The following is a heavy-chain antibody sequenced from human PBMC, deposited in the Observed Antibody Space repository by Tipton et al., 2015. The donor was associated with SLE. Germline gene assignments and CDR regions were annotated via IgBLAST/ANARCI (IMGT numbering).Heavy chain of an antibody. D-gene: IGHD2-21*01. J-gene: IGHJ5*02. Sequence: TLSLTCTVSGGSISSSRYYWSWIRQPPGKGLEWIGEINHSGSTNYNPSLKSRVIISVDTSKNQFSLKLSSVTAADTAVYYCARGHGETLRTHWFDPWGQGTLVTVSS. CDR1: GGSISSSRYY. CDR3: ARGHGETLRTHWFDP. V-gene: IGHV4-39*07. CDR2: INHSGST.